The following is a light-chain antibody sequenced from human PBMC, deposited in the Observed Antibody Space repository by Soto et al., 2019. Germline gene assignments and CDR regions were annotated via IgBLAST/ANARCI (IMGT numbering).Light chain of an antibody. J-gene: IGKJ5*01. V-gene: IGKV1-9*01. CDR2: AAS. CDR3: QQLNSYPIP. CDR1: RGLSSD. Sequence: DIQLTQSPSFLSASVGDRVTITCRASRGLSSDLAWYQQKPGKAPKLLIYAASTLQSGVPSRFSGSGSGTEFTLTISSLQPEDFATYYCQQLNSYPIPFGQGTRLEIK.